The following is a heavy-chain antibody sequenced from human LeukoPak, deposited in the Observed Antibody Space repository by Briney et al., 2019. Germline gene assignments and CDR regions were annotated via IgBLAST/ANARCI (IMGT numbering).Heavy chain of an antibody. D-gene: IGHD3-9*01. Sequence: PGGSLRLSCAASGFTFSSYGMHWVRQAPGKGLEWVAVVWYDGSNKYYADSVKGRFTISRDNSKNTLYLQMNSLRAEDTAVYYCARDTKAGITISEYTADYWGQGTLVTVSS. CDR1: GFTFSSYG. CDR3: ARDTKAGITISEYTADY. J-gene: IGHJ4*02. V-gene: IGHV3-33*01. CDR2: VWYDGSNK.